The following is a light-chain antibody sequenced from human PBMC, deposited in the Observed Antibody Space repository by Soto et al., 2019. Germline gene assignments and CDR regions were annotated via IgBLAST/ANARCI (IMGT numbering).Light chain of an antibody. CDR2: GAS. V-gene: IGKV3-20*01. J-gene: IGKJ4*01. Sequence: DIVLTQSPGTLSLSPGERATLSCRASQSVGSIYLAWYQQKPGQAPRLLIHGASNRASGIPDRFSGSGSGTDFTLTISRLEPEDFAVYYCQQYNNWPPLTFGGGTKVEIK. CDR1: QSVGSIY. CDR3: QQYNNWPPLT.